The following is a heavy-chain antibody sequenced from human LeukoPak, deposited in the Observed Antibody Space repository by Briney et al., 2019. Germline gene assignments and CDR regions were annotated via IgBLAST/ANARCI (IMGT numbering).Heavy chain of an antibody. J-gene: IGHJ4*02. CDR3: ARVSGYYFDY. CDR1: GVSISSYY. V-gene: IGHV4-59*08. Sequence: SETLSLTCTVSGVSISSYYWSWIRQPPGKGLEWIGYIYYSGSTNYNPSLKSRVTISVDTSKNQFSLKLSSVTAADTAVYYCARVSGYYFDYWGQGTLVTVSS. CDR2: IYYSGST. D-gene: IGHD3-22*01.